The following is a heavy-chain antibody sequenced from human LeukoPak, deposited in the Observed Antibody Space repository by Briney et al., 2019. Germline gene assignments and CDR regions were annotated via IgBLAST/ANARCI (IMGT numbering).Heavy chain of an antibody. CDR3: ARHFRGGYDFWSGYYTGYNWFDP. V-gene: IGHV4-34*01. CDR2: INHSGST. CDR1: GGSFSGYY. D-gene: IGHD3-3*01. Sequence: DPSETLSLTCAVYGGSFSGYYWSWIRQPPGKGLEWIGEINHSGSTNYNPSLKSRVTISVDTSKNQFSLKLSSVTAADTAVYYCARHFRGGYDFWSGYYTGYNWFDPWGQGTLVTVSS. J-gene: IGHJ5*02.